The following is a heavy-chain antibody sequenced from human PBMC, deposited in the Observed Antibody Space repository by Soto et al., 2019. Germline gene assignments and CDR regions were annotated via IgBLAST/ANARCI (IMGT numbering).Heavy chain of an antibody. CDR3: AVLGYYDSSGYPMAFDI. V-gene: IGHV1-18*01. CDR2: ISAYNGNT. CDR1: GYSFTRYG. J-gene: IGHJ3*02. D-gene: IGHD3-22*01. Sequence: ASVKVSCKASGYSFTRYGIAWARQAPGQGLEWMGWISAYNGNTNYAQKLQGRVTLTTDTSTTTAYMELRTLRSDDTAEYYCAVLGYYDSSGYPMAFDIWGQGTMVTVSS.